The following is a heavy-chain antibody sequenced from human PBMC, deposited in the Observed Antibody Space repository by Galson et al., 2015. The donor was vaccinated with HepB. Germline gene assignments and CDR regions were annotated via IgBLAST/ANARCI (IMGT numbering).Heavy chain of an antibody. CDR2: INPSGGST. Sequence: SVKVSCKASGYTFTSYYMHWVRQAPGQGLEWMGIINPSGGSTSYAQKFQGRVTMTRDTSTSTVYMELSSLRSQDTAVYYCARSSAGTFDAFDIWGQGTMVTVSS. V-gene: IGHV1-46*03. CDR1: GYTFTSYY. CDR3: ARSSAGTFDAFDI. D-gene: IGHD6-13*01. J-gene: IGHJ3*02.